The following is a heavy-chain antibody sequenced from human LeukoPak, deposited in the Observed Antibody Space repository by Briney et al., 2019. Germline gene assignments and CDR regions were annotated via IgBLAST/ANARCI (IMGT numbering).Heavy chain of an antibody. D-gene: IGHD6-13*01. J-gene: IGHJ6*03. CDR3: ARDQASSSWSYYYYYYYMDV. CDR1: GFTFSDYY. V-gene: IGHV3-11*01. Sequence: PGGSLRLSCAASGFTFSDYYMSWIRQAPGKGLEWVSYISSSGSTIYYADSVKGRFTISRDNAKNSLYLQMNSLRAEDTAVYYCARDQASSSWSYYYYYYYMDVWGKGTTATVSS. CDR2: ISSSGSTI.